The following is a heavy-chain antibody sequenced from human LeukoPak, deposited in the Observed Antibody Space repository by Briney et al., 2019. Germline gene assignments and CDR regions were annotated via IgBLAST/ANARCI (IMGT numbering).Heavy chain of an antibody. CDR2: IYHSGTT. V-gene: IGHV4-38-2*01. J-gene: IGHJ5*02. Sequence: PSETLSLTCAVSGYSITSGFYRGRIRQFPGKGLEWIGSIYHSGTTYYNPSLKSRVTVTVDTSKNQFSLRLRSVTAADTSVFYCGRSRGYGDYDHWGQGTLVTVSS. D-gene: IGHD4-17*01. CDR3: GRSRGYGDYDH. CDR1: GYSITSGFY.